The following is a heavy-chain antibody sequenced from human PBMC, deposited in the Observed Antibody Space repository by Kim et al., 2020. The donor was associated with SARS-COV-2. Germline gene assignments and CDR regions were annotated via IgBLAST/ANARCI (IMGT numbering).Heavy chain of an antibody. Sequence: SETLSLTCTVSGGSISSSSYYWGWIRQPPGKGLEWIGSIYYSGSTYYNPSLKSRVTISVDTSKNQFSLKLSSVTAADTAVYYCARRLTATFDYWGQGTLVTVSS. V-gene: IGHV4-39*01. CDR3: ARRLTATFDY. D-gene: IGHD1-26*01. J-gene: IGHJ4*02. CDR2: IYYSGST. CDR1: GGSISSSSYY.